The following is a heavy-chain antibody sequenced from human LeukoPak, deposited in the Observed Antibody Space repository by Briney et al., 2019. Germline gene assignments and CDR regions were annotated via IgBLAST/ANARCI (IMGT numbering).Heavy chain of an antibody. J-gene: IGHJ4*02. CDR1: GFIFNNYA. Sequence: GGSLRLSCAGSGFIFNNYAMHWVRQAPGKGLEWVSGISWNSGSIGYADSVKGRFTISRDNAKNSLYLQMNSLRAEDTALYYCAKGFLEWLYYFDYWGQGTLVTVSS. V-gene: IGHV3-9*01. D-gene: IGHD3-3*01. CDR2: ISWNSGSI. CDR3: AKGFLEWLYYFDY.